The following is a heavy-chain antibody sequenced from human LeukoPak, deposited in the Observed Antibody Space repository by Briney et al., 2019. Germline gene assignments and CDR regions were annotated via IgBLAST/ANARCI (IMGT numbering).Heavy chain of an antibody. V-gene: IGHV3-23*01. D-gene: IGHD6-19*01. Sequence: SGGSLRLSCAASGFSFSNYAMSWVRQAPGKGLEWVSGISGNSGGRTYYADSVKGRFTISRDNSKNTLYLQMNSLRAEDTAVYYCARDRSSGSRVEFFFDYWGQGTLVTVSS. J-gene: IGHJ4*02. CDR1: GFSFSNYA. CDR3: ARDRSSGSRVEFFFDY. CDR2: ISGNSGGRT.